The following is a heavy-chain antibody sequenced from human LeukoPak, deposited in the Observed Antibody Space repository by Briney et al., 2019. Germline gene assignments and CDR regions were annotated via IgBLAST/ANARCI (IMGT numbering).Heavy chain of an antibody. D-gene: IGHD1-14*01. V-gene: IGHV4-59*08. CDR2: ISYSGST. J-gene: IGHJ4*02. Sequence: SETLSLTCTVSGGSISSYYWNWIRQPPGKGLEWIGSISYSGSTNYKPSLKSRVTISVDTSKNQFSLNLSSVTAADTAVYYCATGPDGYWGQGTLVTVSS. CDR1: GGSISSYY. CDR3: ATGPDGY.